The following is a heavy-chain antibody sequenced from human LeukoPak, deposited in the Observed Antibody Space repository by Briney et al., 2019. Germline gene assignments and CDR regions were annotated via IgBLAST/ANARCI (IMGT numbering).Heavy chain of an antibody. CDR2: MNPNSGNT. V-gene: IGHV1-8*01. J-gene: IGHJ1*01. CDR1: GYTFTSYD. D-gene: IGHD6-19*01. Sequence: GASVKVSCKASGYTFTSYDINWVRQATGQGLEWMGWMNPNSGNTGYAQKFQGRVTMTRNTSISTAYMELSSLGSEDTAVYYCATTPQWLSSPEYFQHWGQGTLVTVSS. CDR3: ATTPQWLSSPEYFQH.